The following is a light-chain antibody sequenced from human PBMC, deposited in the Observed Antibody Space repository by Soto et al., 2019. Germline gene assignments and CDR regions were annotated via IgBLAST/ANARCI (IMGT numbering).Light chain of an antibody. J-gene: IGLJ2*01. CDR2: GNS. Sequence: QSALTQPASVSGSPGQSITISCTGTSSDVGGYNLVSWYQHHPGKAPKLIIYGNSNRPSGVPDRFSGSKSGTSASLAITGLQAEDEADYYCQSYDSSLSVVFGGGTQLTVL. CDR1: SSDVGGYNL. CDR3: QSYDSSLSVV. V-gene: IGLV2-14*02.